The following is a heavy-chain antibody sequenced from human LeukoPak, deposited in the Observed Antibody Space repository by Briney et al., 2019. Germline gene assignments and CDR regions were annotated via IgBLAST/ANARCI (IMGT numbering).Heavy chain of an antibody. CDR2: IYYSGST. V-gene: IGHV4-59*08. J-gene: IGHJ4*02. D-gene: IGHD3-22*01. CDR1: GGSISSYY. CDR3: ARTYYYDSSGYYG. Sequence: SETLSLTCTVSGGSISSYYRSWIRQPPGKGLEWIGYIYYSGSTNYNPSLKSRVTISVDTSKNQFSLKLSSVTAADTAVYYCARTYYYDSSGYYGWGQGTLVTVSS.